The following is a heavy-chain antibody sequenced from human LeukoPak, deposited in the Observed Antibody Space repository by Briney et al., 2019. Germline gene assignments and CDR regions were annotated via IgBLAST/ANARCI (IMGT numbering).Heavy chain of an antibody. V-gene: IGHV1-8*01. CDR2: MNPNSGNT. CDR1: GYTFTSYD. D-gene: IGHD2-15*01. CDR3: ARVMVVAATDDAFDI. J-gene: IGHJ3*02. Sequence: GASVKVSCKASGYTFTSYDINWVRQATGQGLEWMGWMNPNSGNTGYAQKFQGRVTMTRDTSTSTVYMELSSLRSEDTAVYYCARVMVVAATDDAFDIWGQGTMVTVSS.